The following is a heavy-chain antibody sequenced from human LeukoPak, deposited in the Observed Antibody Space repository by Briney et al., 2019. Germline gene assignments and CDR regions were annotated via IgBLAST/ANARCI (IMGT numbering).Heavy chain of an antibody. V-gene: IGHV5-51*01. CDR1: GYSFTSYW. Sequence: GESLKISCKGSGYSFTSYWIGWVRQMPGKGLEWMGIIYPGDSDTRYSPSFQGQVTISADKSISTAYLQWSSLKASDTAIYYCARLPDYYDISAPAGDASDIWGQGTMVTVSS. J-gene: IGHJ3*02. CDR2: IYPGDSDT. CDR3: ARLPDYYDISAPAGDASDI. D-gene: IGHD3-22*01.